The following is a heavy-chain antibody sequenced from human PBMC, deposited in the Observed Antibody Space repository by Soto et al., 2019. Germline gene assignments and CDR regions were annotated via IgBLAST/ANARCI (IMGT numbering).Heavy chain of an antibody. CDR3: ARLGVPAAIVDY. D-gene: IGHD2-2*02. Sequence: GGSLRLSCAASGFTFSSYSMNWVRQAPGKGLEWVSSISSSSSYIYYADPVKGRFTISRDNAKNSLYLQMNSRRAEDTAVYYCARLGVPAAIVDYWGQGTLVTVSS. CDR1: GFTFSSYS. V-gene: IGHV3-21*01. J-gene: IGHJ4*02. CDR2: ISSSSSYI.